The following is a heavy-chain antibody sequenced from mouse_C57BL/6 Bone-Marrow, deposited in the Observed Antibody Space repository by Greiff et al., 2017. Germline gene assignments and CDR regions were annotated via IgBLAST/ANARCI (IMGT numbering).Heavy chain of an antibody. Sequence: QVQLQQPGAELVKPGASVKLSCKASGYTFTSYWMHWVKQRPGQGLEWIGMIHPNSGRTNYNEKFKSKATLTVDKSSSTAYMQLSSLTYEDPAVYYCAIKGYYLFAYWGQGTLVTVSA. CDR1: GYTFTSYW. V-gene: IGHV1-64*01. J-gene: IGHJ3*01. CDR3: AIKGYYLFAY. CDR2: IHPNSGRT. D-gene: IGHD2-12*01.